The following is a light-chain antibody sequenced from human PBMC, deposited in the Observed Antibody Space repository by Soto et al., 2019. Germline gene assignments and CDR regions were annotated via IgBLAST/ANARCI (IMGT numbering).Light chain of an antibody. CDR2: AAS. V-gene: IGKV1-9*01. CDR1: QGISSY. J-gene: IGKJ5*01. Sequence: GDRVTITCRASQGISSYLAWYQQKPGKAPKLLIYAASTLQSGVPSRFSGSGSGTDFTLTISSLQPEDFATYYCQQLNSYPSITFGQGIRLEIK. CDR3: QQLNSYPSIT.